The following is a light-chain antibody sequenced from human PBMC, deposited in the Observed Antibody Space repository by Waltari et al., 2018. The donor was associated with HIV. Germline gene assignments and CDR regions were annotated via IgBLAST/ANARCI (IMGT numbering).Light chain of an antibody. CDR1: ALPKQY. CDR2: KDS. V-gene: IGLV3-25*03. J-gene: IGLJ1*01. Sequence: SYELTQPPSVSVSTGQTARITCSGDALPKQYAHWYQQKPGQAPVLVIYKDSERPSGIPERFSGSSSGTTVTLTISGVQAEDEADYYCQSADSSGTYVFGTGTKVTVL. CDR3: QSADSSGTYV.